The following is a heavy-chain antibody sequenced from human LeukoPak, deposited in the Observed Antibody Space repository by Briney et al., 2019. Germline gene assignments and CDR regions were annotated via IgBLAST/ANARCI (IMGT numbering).Heavy chain of an antibody. J-gene: IGHJ4*02. D-gene: IGHD2-2*01. Sequence: GGALRLSCAASGFTFSSYWMSWVRQAPGKVLELVATIKQDGSEKYYVDSVKGRFTISIDNAKNSLYLQMNSLRAEDTAVYYCALSRTLDYWGQGTLVTVSS. CDR3: ALSRTLDY. CDR2: IKQDGSEK. V-gene: IGHV3-7*01. CDR1: GFTFSSYW.